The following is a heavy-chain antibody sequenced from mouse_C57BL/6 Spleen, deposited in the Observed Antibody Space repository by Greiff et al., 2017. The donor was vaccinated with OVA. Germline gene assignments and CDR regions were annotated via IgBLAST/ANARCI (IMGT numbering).Heavy chain of an antibody. Sequence: QVQLQQPGAELVKPGASVKMSCKASGYTFTSYWITWVKQRPGQGLEWIGDIYPGSGSTNYNEKFKSKATLTVDTSFSTAYMQLSSLPSEDSAVYYCATHCSTSNSYAMDYWGQGTSVTVSS. J-gene: IGHJ4*01. CDR1: GYTFTSYW. D-gene: IGHD6-1*01. V-gene: IGHV1-55*01. CDR3: ATHCSTSNSYAMDY. CDR2: IYPGSGST.